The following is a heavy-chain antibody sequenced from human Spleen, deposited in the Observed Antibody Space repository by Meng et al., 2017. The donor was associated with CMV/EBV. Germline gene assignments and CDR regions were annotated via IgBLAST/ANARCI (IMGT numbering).Heavy chain of an antibody. D-gene: IGHD3-16*01. Sequence: SETLSLTCTVSGGSVSSGSYYWGWIRQPPGKGLEWFGSIYHSGSTYYNPSLKSRVTISVDTSKNQFSLKLSSVTAADTAVYYCARDPHGGGYWYFDLWGRSTLVTVSS. CDR2: IYHSGST. J-gene: IGHJ2*01. V-gene: IGHV4-39*07. CDR3: ARDPHGGGYWYFDL. CDR1: GGSVSSGSYY.